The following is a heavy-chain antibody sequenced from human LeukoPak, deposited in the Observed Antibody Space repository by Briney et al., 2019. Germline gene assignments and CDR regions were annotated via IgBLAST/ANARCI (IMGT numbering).Heavy chain of an antibody. Sequence: GESLKISCKGSGYSFTSYWICWVRQMPGKGLEWMGIIYPCDSDTKSSPSFQGQLTISADKSISTAYLQWSSLKASDTAMYYCARRGSDYYYYMDVWGKGTTVTVSS. CDR1: GYSFTSYW. J-gene: IGHJ6*03. V-gene: IGHV5-51*01. CDR2: IYPCDSDT. D-gene: IGHD3-16*01. CDR3: ARRGSDYYYYMDV.